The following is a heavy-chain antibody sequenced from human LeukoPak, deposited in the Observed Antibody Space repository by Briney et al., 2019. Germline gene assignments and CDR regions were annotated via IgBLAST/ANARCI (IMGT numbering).Heavy chain of an antibody. CDR3: ARHPDFDY. Sequence: GGSLRLSCAASGFTFSSYAMHWVRQAPGKGLEWVAVISYDGSNKYYADSVKGRFTISRDNSKNTLYLQMNSLRAEDTAVYYCARHPDFDYWGQGTLVTVSS. V-gene: IGHV3-30-3*01. CDR1: GFTFSSYA. J-gene: IGHJ4*02. CDR2: ISYDGSNK.